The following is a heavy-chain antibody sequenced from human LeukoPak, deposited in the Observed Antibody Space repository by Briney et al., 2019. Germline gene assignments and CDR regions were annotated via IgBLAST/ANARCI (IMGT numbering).Heavy chain of an antibody. CDR3: ARWPYSSTYYFDY. J-gene: IGHJ4*02. CDR2: ITSGTTYI. V-gene: IGHV3-21*01. D-gene: IGHD6-13*01. CDR1: GFTFSSYN. Sequence: GGSLRLSCAASGFTFSSYNMNWVRQSPEKGLEWVSSITSGTTYIYYADSVRGRFTLSRDNAKNSLYLQMNSLRAEDTAVYYCARWPYSSTYYFDYWGQGTLVTVSS.